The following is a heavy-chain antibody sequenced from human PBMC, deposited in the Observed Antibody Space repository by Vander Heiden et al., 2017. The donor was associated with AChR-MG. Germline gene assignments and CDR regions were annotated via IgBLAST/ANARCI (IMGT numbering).Heavy chain of an antibody. Sequence: QVHLVQSGAEVKKPGASVKVSCKASGYTFTNYAMHWVRQAPGQRLECMGWINTGNGNTKYSQQFQGRVTFTRDTSASTAYMELSSLRSEDTAVYYCTRIASWSAARLPFDYWGQGTLVTVSS. D-gene: IGHD6-6*01. CDR2: INTGNGNT. CDR1: GYTFTNYA. CDR3: TRIASWSAARLPFDY. J-gene: IGHJ4*02. V-gene: IGHV1-3*04.